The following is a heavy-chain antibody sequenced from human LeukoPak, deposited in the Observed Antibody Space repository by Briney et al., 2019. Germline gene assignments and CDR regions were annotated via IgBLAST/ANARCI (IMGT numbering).Heavy chain of an antibody. J-gene: IGHJ4*02. Sequence: PSDTLSLTCTVAGDSMSGYSWSWLRQPAGKGLEWIGRIYSSYFTEYNLSLDGRVTMSIDTSKNQFSLMLDSVTAADTAVYYCARVHIVTGTYFDSWGQGALVTVSS. CDR1: GDSMSGYS. D-gene: IGHD3-10*01. CDR3: ARVHIVTGTYFDS. V-gene: IGHV4-4*07. CDR2: IYSSYFT.